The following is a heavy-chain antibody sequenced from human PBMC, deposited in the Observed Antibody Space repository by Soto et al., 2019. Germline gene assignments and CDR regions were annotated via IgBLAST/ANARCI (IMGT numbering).Heavy chain of an antibody. CDR3: AREPRSGWYGDWFDP. CDR1: GYTFTGYY. J-gene: IGHJ5*02. V-gene: IGHV1-2*04. D-gene: IGHD6-19*01. CDR2: INPNSGGT. Sequence: ASVKVSCKASGYTFTGYYMHWVRQAPGQGLEWMGWINPNSGGTNYAQKFQGWVTMTRDTSISTAYMEVSRLRSDDTAVYYCAREPRSGWYGDWFDPWGQGTLVTVSS.